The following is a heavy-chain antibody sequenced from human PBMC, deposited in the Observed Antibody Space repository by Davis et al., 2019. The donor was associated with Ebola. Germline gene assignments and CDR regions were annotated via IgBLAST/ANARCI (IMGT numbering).Heavy chain of an antibody. V-gene: IGHV5-51*01. CDR2: IYPGDSDT. CDR3: ARRIDLAYWYFDL. CDR1: GYSFTSYW. J-gene: IGHJ2*01. Sequence: KVSCKGSGYSFTSYWIGWVRQMPGKGLEWMGIIYPGDSDTRYSPSFQGQVTISADKSISTAYLQWSSLKASDTAMYYCARRIDLAYWYFDLWGRGTLVTVSS. D-gene: IGHD2-21*01.